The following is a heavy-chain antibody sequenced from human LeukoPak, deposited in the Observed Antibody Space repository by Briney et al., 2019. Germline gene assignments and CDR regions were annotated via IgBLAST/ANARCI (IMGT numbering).Heavy chain of an antibody. V-gene: IGHV1-8*01. CDR2: MNPNSGNT. J-gene: IGHJ5*02. CDR1: GYTFTSYD. Sequence: EASVKVSCKASGYTFTSYDINWVRQATGQGLEWMGWMNPNSGNTGYAQKFQGRVTMTRNTSISTAYMELSSLRSEDTAVYYCARGGREYQPLFLRQSLRTNWFDPWGQEPWSPSPQ. CDR3: ARGGREYQPLFLRQSLRTNWFDP. D-gene: IGHD2-2*01.